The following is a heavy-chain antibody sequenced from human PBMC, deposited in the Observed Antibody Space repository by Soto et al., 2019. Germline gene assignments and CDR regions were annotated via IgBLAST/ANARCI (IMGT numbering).Heavy chain of an antibody. Sequence: PSETLSLTCTVSGGSISGYYWSWIRQSPGKGLEYIGYIYYRGSTNYNPSLKSRVTMSVDTSRNQFSLKVNSVTAADTAVYYCARQQLLPFYYASDVWRQGTTVTVSS. V-gene: IGHV4-59*01. CDR1: GGSISGYY. CDR2: IYYRGST. CDR3: ARQQLLPFYYASDV. J-gene: IGHJ6*02. D-gene: IGHD6-13*01.